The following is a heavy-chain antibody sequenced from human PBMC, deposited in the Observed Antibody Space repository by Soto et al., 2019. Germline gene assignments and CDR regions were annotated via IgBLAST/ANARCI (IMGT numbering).Heavy chain of an antibody. D-gene: IGHD4-17*01. V-gene: IGHV5-51*01. Sequence: WVRQIPGKGLEWMGIIYPGDSDTRYSPSFQGQVTISADRSISTAYLQWSSLKASDTGMYYCARYPTLTYYSYHGMHVWGQGTTVTVTS. CDR3: ARYPTLTYYSYHGMHV. CDR2: IYPGDSDT. J-gene: IGHJ6*02.